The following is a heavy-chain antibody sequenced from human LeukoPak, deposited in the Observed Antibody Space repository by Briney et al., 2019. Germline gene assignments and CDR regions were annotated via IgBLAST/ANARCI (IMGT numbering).Heavy chain of an antibody. CDR1: GGSISSYY. CDR3: ARGREDAFDI. CDR2: IYYSGST. J-gene: IGHJ3*02. V-gene: IGHV4-59*12. Sequence: SETLSLTCTVSGGSISSYYWSWLRQPPGKGLEWFGYIYYSGSTNYNPSLKSRVTISVDTSKNQFSLKLSSVTAADTAVYYCARGREDAFDIWGQGTMVTVSS.